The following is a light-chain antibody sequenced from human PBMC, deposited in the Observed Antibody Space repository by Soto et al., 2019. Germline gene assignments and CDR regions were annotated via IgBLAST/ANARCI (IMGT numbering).Light chain of an antibody. Sequence: EIVMTQSPATLSVSPGERATLSCRASQSVNNNLAWYQQKPGQAPRLLIYGASARATGIPARFSGSGSGTEFTLTISSLQSEDFAVYYCQQYNKWPPTFGGGTKVDIK. CDR2: GAS. CDR1: QSVNNN. V-gene: IGKV3-15*01. J-gene: IGKJ4*02. CDR3: QQYNKWPPT.